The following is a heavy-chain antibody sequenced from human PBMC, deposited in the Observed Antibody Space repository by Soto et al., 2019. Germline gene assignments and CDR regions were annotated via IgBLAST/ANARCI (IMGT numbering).Heavy chain of an antibody. V-gene: IGHV2-5*02. D-gene: IGHD3-10*01. CDR1: GFSLSTSGVG. CDR2: IYWDDDK. Sequence: QITLKESGPTLVKPTQTLTLTCTFSGFSLSTSGVGVGWIRQPPGKALEWLALIYWDDDKLYSPSLKSRLTITKDTSKNQVVLTMTNMDPVDTATYFCAHRLITMGSTAFDSWGQGALVTVSS. CDR3: AHRLITMGSTAFDS. J-gene: IGHJ4*02.